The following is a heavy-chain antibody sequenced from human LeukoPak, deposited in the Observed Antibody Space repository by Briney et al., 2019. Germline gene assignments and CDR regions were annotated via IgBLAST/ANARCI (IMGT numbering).Heavy chain of an antibody. CDR3: AGPVSGSSCWYYNY. J-gene: IGHJ4*02. Sequence: SETLSLTCAVYGGSFSGYYWSWIRQPPGKGLEWIGEINHSGSTNYNPSLKSRVTISVDTSKNQFSLKLSSVTAADTAVYYCAGPVSGSSCWYYNYWGRGTLVTVSS. V-gene: IGHV4-34*01. D-gene: IGHD6-19*01. CDR2: INHSGST. CDR1: GGSFSGYY.